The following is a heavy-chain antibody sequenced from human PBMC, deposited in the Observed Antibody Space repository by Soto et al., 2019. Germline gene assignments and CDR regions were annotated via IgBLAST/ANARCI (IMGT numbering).Heavy chain of an antibody. J-gene: IGHJ3*02. V-gene: IGHV5-51*01. CDR3: ARSVEVATIDAFDI. CDR1: GYTFSNYW. Sequence: PGESLKSSCRASGYTFSNYWIGWVRQVPGKGLEWMGIIYPGDSDTRYSPSFQGQVTISADKSISTAYLQWSSLKASDTAMYYCARSVEVATIDAFDIWGQGTMVTVSS. CDR2: IYPGDSDT. D-gene: IGHD5-12*01.